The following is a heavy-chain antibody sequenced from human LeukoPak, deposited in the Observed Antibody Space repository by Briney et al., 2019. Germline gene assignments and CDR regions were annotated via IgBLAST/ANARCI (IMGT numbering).Heavy chain of an antibody. V-gene: IGHV1-69*13. CDR2: IIPIFGTA. CDR3: ARDMVRGVSDDWFDP. D-gene: IGHD3-10*01. Sequence: GASVKVSCKASGGTFSSYAISWVRQAPGQGLEWMGGIIPIFGTANYAQKFQGRVTITAGESTSTAYMELSSLRSEDTAVYYCARDMVRGVSDDWFDPWGQGTLVTVSS. CDR1: GGTFSSYA. J-gene: IGHJ5*02.